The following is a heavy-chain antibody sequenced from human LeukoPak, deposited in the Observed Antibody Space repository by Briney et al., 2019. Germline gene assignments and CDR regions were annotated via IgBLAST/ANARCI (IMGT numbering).Heavy chain of an antibody. V-gene: IGHV3-30*02. Sequence: GGSLRLSCAASGFTFSSYGMHWVRQAPGKGLEWVAFIRYDGSNKYYADSVKGRFTISRDNSKNTLYLQMNSLRAEDTAVYYCAKTYSSGWYVFAYWGQGTLVTVSS. CDR1: GFTFSSYG. CDR2: IRYDGSNK. CDR3: AKTYSSGWYVFAY. D-gene: IGHD6-19*01. J-gene: IGHJ4*02.